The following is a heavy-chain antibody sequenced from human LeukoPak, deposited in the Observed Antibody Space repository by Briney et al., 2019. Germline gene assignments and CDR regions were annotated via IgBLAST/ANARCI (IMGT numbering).Heavy chain of an antibody. D-gene: IGHD3-22*01. CDR3: ARDHDSSGYYYGTSNDAFDI. J-gene: IGHJ3*02. Sequence: RRASVKVSCKASGYSFTAYYMHWVRQAPGQGLEWMGWINPNSGGTNYAQKFQGRVTMTRDTSITTAYMEMSRLRSDDTAVYYCARDHDSSGYYYGTSNDAFDIWGQGTMVTVSS. V-gene: IGHV1-2*02. CDR1: GYSFTAYY. CDR2: INPNSGGT.